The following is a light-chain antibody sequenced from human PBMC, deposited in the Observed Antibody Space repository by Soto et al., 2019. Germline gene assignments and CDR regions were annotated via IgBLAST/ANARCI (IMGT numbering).Light chain of an antibody. CDR2: EVS. Sequence: QSVLTQPASVSGSPGQSITISCTGTSSDVGGYNYVSWYQRHPGKAPKLMIYEVSNRPSGVSNRFSGSKSSNTASLTISGLQAEDEADYYCSSYTSSSTLEVFGGGTQLTVL. CDR3: SSYTSSSTLEV. J-gene: IGLJ2*01. CDR1: SSDVGGYNY. V-gene: IGLV2-14*01.